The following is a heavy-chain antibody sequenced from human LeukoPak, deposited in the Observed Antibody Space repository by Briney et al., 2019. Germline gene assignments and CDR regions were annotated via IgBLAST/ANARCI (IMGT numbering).Heavy chain of an antibody. Sequence: SETLSLTCTVSGASISSGSYYWSWIRQPAGKGLEWIGRIYTSGSTNYNPSLKSRVTISVDTSKNQFSLKLSSVTAADTAVYYCARRPPRRQQSPMNWFDPWGQGTLVTVSS. V-gene: IGHV4-61*02. CDR1: GASISSGSYY. CDR2: IYTSGST. D-gene: IGHD6-13*01. CDR3: ARRPPRRQQSPMNWFDP. J-gene: IGHJ5*02.